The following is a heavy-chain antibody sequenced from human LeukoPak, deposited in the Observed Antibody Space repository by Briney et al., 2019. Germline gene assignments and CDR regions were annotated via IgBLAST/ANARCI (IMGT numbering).Heavy chain of an antibody. J-gene: IGHJ4*02. CDR1: GFTFSSYN. CDR3: ARFGAAAGLFDY. V-gene: IGHV3-21*01. CDR2: ITSSSYFI. Sequence: PGGSLRLSCAASGFTFSSYNMNWVRQAPGKGLEWISSITSSSYFIYYADSLKGRFTISRDNAKNSLFLQMNSLRVEDTAVYYCARFGAAAGLFDYWGREPWSPSPQ. D-gene: IGHD6-13*01.